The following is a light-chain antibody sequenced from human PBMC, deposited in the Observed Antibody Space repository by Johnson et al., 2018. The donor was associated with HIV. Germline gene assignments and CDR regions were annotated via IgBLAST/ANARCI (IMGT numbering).Light chain of an antibody. Sequence: QSVLTQPHSASGTPGQRVTISCSGSSSNIGSNTVNWYQHLPGTAPNLLIYRDIQRPSGIPDRFSASKSGTSATLGITGLQTGDEADYYCGTWDSSLSAYVFGTGTKVTVL. V-gene: IGLV1-51*02. CDR3: GTWDSSLSAYV. J-gene: IGLJ1*01. CDR1: SSNIGSNT. CDR2: RDI.